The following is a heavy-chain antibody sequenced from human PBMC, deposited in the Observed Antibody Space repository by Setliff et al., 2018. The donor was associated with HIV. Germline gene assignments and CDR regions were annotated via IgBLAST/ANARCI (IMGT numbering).Heavy chain of an antibody. J-gene: IGHJ5*02. Sequence: SETLSLTCTVSGGSISSGSYYWTWIRQPAGKGPEWLGHVYTSGNTYYDPSLASRVAISLDRSKNQFSLKLDSVTAADTALYFCARGRGAWFEGSWFDPWGQGILVT. CDR2: VYTSGNT. V-gene: IGHV4-61*09. D-gene: IGHD6-19*01. CDR3: ARGRGAWFEGSWFDP. CDR1: GGSISSGSYY.